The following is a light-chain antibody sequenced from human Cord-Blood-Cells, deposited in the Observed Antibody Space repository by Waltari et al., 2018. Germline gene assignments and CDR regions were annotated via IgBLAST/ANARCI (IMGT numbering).Light chain of an antibody. J-gene: IGKJ2*01. CDR2: GAS. CDR3: QQYNNWPPYT. Sequence: EIVMTQSPATLSVSPGESATTYCRARQSVSSNLAWYQQKPGHAPRLLIYGASTRATGIPARFSGSGSGTEFTLTISSLQSEDFAVYYCQQYNNWPPYTFGQGTKLEIK. CDR1: QSVSSN. V-gene: IGKV3-15*01.